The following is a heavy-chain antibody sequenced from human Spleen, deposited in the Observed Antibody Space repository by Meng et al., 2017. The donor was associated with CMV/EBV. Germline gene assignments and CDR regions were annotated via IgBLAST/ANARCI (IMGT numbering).Heavy chain of an antibody. CDR3: ARTCDLKGSYFDL. D-gene: IGHD3-3*01. V-gene: IGHV1-2*02. Sequence: CKASGYTFTGYYMHWVRQAPGQGLEWMGWINPDNGDTYYVQKFQGRVIMTRDTSITTAYMELTSLRSDDTAIYYCARTCDLKGSYFDLWGRGTLVTVSS. CDR1: GYTFTGYY. CDR2: INPDNGDT. J-gene: IGHJ2*01.